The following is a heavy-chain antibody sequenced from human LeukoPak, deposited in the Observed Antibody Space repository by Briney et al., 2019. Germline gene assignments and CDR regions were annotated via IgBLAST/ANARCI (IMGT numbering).Heavy chain of an antibody. D-gene: IGHD2-2*01. V-gene: IGHV3-23*01. CDR1: GFTFSSYA. J-gene: IGHJ4*02. CDR3: AKDFYCSSTSCLYYFDY. Sequence: PGGSLRLSCAASGFTFSSYAMSWVRQAPGKGLEWVSAISGSGGSTYNADSVKGRFTISRDNSKNTLYLQMNSLRVEDTAVYYCAKDFYCSSTSCLYYFDYWGQGTLVTVSS. CDR2: ISGSGGST.